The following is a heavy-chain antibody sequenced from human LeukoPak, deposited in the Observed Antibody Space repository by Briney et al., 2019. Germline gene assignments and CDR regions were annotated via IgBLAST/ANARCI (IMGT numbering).Heavy chain of an antibody. CDR3: ARDFTAAGY. J-gene: IGHJ4*02. V-gene: IGHV3-21*01. Sequence: PGGSLRLSCAASGFTFSNAWMSWVRQAPGKGLEWVSSISSSSSYIYYADSVKGRFTISRDNAKNSLYLQMNSLRAEDTAVYYCARDFTAAGYWGQGTLVTVSS. CDR2: ISSSSSYI. CDR1: GFTFSNAW. D-gene: IGHD6-13*01.